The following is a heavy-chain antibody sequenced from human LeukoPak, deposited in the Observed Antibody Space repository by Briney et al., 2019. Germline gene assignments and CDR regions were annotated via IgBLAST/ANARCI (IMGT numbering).Heavy chain of an antibody. Sequence: GGSLRLSCAASGFNFRNYDMHWVRQAPGKGLEWVAVISYDGSNKYYADSVKGRFTISRDNSRNTLYLQMNSLRAEDTAVYYCAKGRGVYDFWSGYYTFDYWGQGTLVTVSS. CDR2: ISYDGSNK. CDR1: GFNFRNYD. CDR3: AKGRGVYDFWSGYYTFDY. V-gene: IGHV3-30*18. J-gene: IGHJ4*02. D-gene: IGHD3-3*01.